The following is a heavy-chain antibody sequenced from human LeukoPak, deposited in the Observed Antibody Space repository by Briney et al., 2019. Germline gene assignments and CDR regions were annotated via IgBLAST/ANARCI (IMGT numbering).Heavy chain of an antibody. D-gene: IGHD2-21*01. CDR1: GFNFSDSR. J-gene: IGHJ4*02. V-gene: IGHV3-7*04. CDR2: VNRDGTEK. Sequence: GGSLRLSCVTSGFNFSDSRMTWVRQAPGKGLQWVADVNRDGTEKHFLDSVEGRFTISRDNAKKSLYLQMSSLRPQDTAVYFCVRGDWYFESWGQGTLVTVSS. CDR3: VRGDWYFES.